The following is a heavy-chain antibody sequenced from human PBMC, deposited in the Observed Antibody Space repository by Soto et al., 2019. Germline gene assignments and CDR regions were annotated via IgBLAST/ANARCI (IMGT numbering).Heavy chain of an antibody. J-gene: IGHJ4*02. CDR3: ASLYYYSLTKYLDY. CDR2: MSYDGINK. V-gene: IGHV3-30-3*01. Sequence: QVPLVESGGGVVQPGRSLRLSCAASGFSFSSFAMHWVRRAPGKGLEWVAVMSYDGINKYYADFVKGRFTISRENSKNMLYLKMDRLRAEDTAVYYCASLYYYSLTKYLDYWGQGTVVTVSS. D-gene: IGHD3-10*01. CDR1: GFSFSSFA.